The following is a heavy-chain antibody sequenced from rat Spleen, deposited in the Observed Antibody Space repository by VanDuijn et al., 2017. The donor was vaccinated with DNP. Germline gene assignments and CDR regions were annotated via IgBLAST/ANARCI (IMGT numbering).Heavy chain of an antibody. V-gene: IGHV5-22*01. D-gene: IGHD4-3*01. J-gene: IGHJ2*01. CDR2: INYEGSSA. CDR3: VRWNSGHFDY. CDR1: GFTFSDYY. Sequence: EVQLVESGGGLVQPGRSLKLLCAASGFTFSDYYMAWVRQAPTKGLEWVASINYEGSSAFYGDSVKGRFTISRDNAKSTLYLEMNSPTSEDTATYYCVRWNSGHFDYWGQGVMVTVSS.